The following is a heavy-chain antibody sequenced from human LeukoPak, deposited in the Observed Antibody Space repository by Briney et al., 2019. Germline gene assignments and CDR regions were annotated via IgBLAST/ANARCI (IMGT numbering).Heavy chain of an antibody. CDR3: ARGAYDYVWGSYRYFVAFDI. D-gene: IGHD3-16*02. Sequence: GASVKVSCKASGYTFTGYYMHWVRQAPGQGLERMGWINPNSGGTNYAQKFQGRVTTTRDTSISTAYMELSRLRSDDTAVYYCARGAYDYVWGSYRYFVAFDIWGQGTMVTVSS. J-gene: IGHJ3*02. CDR1: GYTFTGYY. CDR2: INPNSGGT. V-gene: IGHV1-2*02.